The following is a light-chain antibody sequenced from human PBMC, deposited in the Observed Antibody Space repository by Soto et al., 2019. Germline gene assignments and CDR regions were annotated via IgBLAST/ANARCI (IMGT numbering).Light chain of an antibody. Sequence: DIQMTQSPSSLSASEGDRVTITCRASQSISGYLSWYYQRPGKAPKLLISAASTLQSGVPSRFSGSGSGTDFTLTISSLQPEDSATYYCRQSYTVPYTFGQGTKLEVK. CDR3: RQSYTVPYT. V-gene: IGKV1-39*01. CDR1: QSISGY. CDR2: AAS. J-gene: IGKJ2*01.